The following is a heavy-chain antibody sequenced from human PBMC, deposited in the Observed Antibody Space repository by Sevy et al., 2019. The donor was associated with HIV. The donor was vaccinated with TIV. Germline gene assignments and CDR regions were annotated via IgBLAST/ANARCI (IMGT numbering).Heavy chain of an antibody. CDR3: ARALGMATFGQIRFDS. V-gene: IGHV4-38-2*01. CDR2: IYRSGTT. CDR1: SYSVGSDNY. D-gene: IGHD5-12*01. J-gene: IGHJ5*01. Sequence: SETLSLTCAVSSYSVGSDNYWGWIRQSPGKGLEWIGIIYRSGTTYYNPSLKSRVTISVDTSKNQFSLKLSSVTASDTAVYFCARALGMATFGQIRFDSWGHGTLVTVSS.